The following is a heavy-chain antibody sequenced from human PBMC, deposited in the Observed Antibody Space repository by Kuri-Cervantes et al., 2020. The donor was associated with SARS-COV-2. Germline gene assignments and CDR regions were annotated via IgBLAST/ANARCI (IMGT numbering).Heavy chain of an antibody. Sequence: GESLKISCAASGFTFSAYWMHWVRHAPGKGLVWVSHIDGDGTSIGYADSVKGRLTISRDNAKGTLYLQMNSLRAEDTAMYYCARGDGMDVWGQGTTVTVSS. J-gene: IGHJ6*02. CDR1: GFTFSAYW. CDR3: ARGDGMDV. CDR2: IDGDGTSI. V-gene: IGHV3-74*01.